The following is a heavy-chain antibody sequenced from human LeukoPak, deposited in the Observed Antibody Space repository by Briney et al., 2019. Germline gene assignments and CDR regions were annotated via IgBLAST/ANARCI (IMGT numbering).Heavy chain of an antibody. CDR2: INHRGGST. D-gene: IGHD5-18*01. J-gene: IGHJ6*03. CDR1: GSTFSSYA. Sequence: AGGSLRLSCAASGSTFSSYAMSWVRQAPGKGLEWVSAINHRGGSTYYADSVKGRFTISRDNFKNTLYLQMNSLRAEDTAVYYCAKRDTAISYYMDVWGKGTTVTVSS. V-gene: IGHV3-23*01. CDR3: AKRDTAISYYMDV.